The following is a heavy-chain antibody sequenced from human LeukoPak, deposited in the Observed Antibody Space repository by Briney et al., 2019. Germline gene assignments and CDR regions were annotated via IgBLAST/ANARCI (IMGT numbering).Heavy chain of an antibody. CDR3: ARASLRSDYGDYGVFDY. D-gene: IGHD4-17*01. V-gene: IGHV3-66*01. Sequence: GGSLRLSCAASGFTVSSNYMSWVRQAPGKGLEWVSVIYSGGSTYYADSVKGRFTISRDNSKNTLYLQMNSLRAEDTAVYYCARASLRSDYGDYGVFDYWGQGTLVTVSS. CDR1: GFTVSSNY. J-gene: IGHJ4*02. CDR2: IYSGGST.